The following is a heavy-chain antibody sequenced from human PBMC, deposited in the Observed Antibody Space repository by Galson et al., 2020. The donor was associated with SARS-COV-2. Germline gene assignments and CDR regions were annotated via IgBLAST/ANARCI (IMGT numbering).Heavy chain of an antibody. CDR1: GYTFTGYY. CDR3: ARERGTSIAARDFDY. CDR2: INPNSGGT. V-gene: IGHV1-2*02. D-gene: IGHD6-6*01. J-gene: IGHJ4*02. Sequence: ASVKVSCKASGYTFTGYYMHWVRQAPGQGLEWMGWINPNSGGTNYAQKFQGRVTMTRDTSISTAYMELSRLRSDDTAVYYCARERGTSIAARDFDYWGQGTLVTVSS.